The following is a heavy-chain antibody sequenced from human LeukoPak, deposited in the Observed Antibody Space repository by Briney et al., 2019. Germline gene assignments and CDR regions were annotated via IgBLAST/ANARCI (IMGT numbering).Heavy chain of an antibody. CDR3: ARGPLYSGSYYFDY. J-gene: IGHJ4*02. D-gene: IGHD1-26*01. V-gene: IGHV4-61*01. CDR2: IYYSGST. Sequence: PSETLSLTCTVSGGSVSSSSYYWSWIRQPPGKGLEWIGYIYYSGSTNYNPSLKSRVTISVDTSKNQFSLKLSSVTAADTAVYYCARGPLYSGSYYFDYWGQGPLVTVSS. CDR1: GGSVSSSSYY.